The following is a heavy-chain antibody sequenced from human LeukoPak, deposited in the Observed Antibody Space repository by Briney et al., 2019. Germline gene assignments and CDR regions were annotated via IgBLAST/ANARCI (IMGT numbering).Heavy chain of an antibody. CDR3: AKDFRCSGGSCSDY. Sequence: GGSLRLSCAASGFTFSSYGMHWVRQAPGKGLKWVAVISYDGSNKYYADSVKGRFTISRDNSKNTLYLQMNSLRAEDTAVYYCAKDFRCSGGSCSDYWGQGTLVTVSS. CDR2: ISYDGSNK. CDR1: GFTFSSYG. D-gene: IGHD2-15*01. V-gene: IGHV3-30*18. J-gene: IGHJ4*02.